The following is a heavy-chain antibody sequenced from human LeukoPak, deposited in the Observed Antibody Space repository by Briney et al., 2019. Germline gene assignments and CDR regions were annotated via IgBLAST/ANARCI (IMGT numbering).Heavy chain of an antibody. CDR2: ISSSSSYI. CDR3: AELGITMIGGV. D-gene: IGHD3-10*02. CDR1: GFTFITYS. J-gene: IGHJ6*04. Sequence: GGSLRLSCAASGFTFITYSMNWVRQAPGKGLEWVSSISSSSSYIYYGDSVKGRFTISRDNVKNSLYLQMNRLRAEDTAVYYCAELGITMIGGVWGKGTTVTISS. V-gene: IGHV3-21*01.